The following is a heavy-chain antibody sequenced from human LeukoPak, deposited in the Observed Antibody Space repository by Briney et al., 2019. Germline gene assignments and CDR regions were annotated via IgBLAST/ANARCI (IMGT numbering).Heavy chain of an antibody. Sequence: SETLSLTCAVYGGSFSGYYWSWIRQPPGKGLEWIGEINHSGSTNYNPSLKSRVTISVDTSENQFSLKLSSVTAADTAVYYCARAIEVGAMTPFDYWGQGTLVTVSS. V-gene: IGHV4-34*01. CDR2: INHSGST. CDR1: GGSFSGYY. J-gene: IGHJ4*02. D-gene: IGHD1-26*01. CDR3: ARAIEVGAMTPFDY.